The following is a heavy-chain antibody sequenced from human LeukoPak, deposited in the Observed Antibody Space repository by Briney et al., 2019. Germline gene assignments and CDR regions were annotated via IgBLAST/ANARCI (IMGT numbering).Heavy chain of an antibody. D-gene: IGHD2-2*01. CDR1: GGTFSSYA. CDR2: IIPIFGTA. V-gene: IGHV1-69*13. J-gene: IGHJ6*02. CDR3: ARDDIVVVPAAESYYYYGMDV. Sequence: SVKVSCKASGGTFSSYAISWVRQAPGQGLEWMGGIIPIFGTANYAQKFQGRVTITADESTSTAYMELSSLRSEDTAVYYCARDDIVVVPAAESYYYYGMDVWGQGTTVTVSS.